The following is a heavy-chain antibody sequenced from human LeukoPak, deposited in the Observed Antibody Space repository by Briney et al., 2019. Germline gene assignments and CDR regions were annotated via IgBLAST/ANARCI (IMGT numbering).Heavy chain of an antibody. CDR2: ISTSGST. CDR3: ARVRYSDSSVLTRKRSYYFDY. Sequence: PSETLSLTCTVSGGSISSYYWSWIRQPAGKGLESIGHISTSGSTNYNPSLRSRVTMSVDTSKNQFSLKLSSVTAADTAVYYCARVRYSDSSVLTRKRSYYFDYWGQGTLVTVSS. CDR1: GGSISSYY. D-gene: IGHD3-22*01. J-gene: IGHJ4*02. V-gene: IGHV4-4*07.